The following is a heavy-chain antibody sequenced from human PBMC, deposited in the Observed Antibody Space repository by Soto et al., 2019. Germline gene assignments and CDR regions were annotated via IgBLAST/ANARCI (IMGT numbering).Heavy chain of an antibody. D-gene: IGHD3-3*01. CDR3: ATRAEYYDFWSGYYGA. CDR2: IYPSDSDT. CDR1: GYSFSTSW. V-gene: IGHV5-51*01. Sequence: PGESLKISCKGSGYSFSTSWIGWARQMSGKGLEWMGTIYPSDSDTRYSPSFQGQVIISADKSTSTAYLQWRSLKASDTAMYYCATRAEYYDFWSGYYGAWGQGTLVTV. J-gene: IGHJ5*02.